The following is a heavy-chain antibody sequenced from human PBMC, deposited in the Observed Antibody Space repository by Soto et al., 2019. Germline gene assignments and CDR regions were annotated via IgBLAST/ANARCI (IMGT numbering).Heavy chain of an antibody. Sequence: QVQLVESGGGVVQPGRSLRLSCAASGFTFSSYGMHWVRQAPGKGLEWVAVIWYDGSNKYYADSVKGRFTISRDNSKNTLYLQMNSLRAEDTAVYYCARDRAVAGILREGGFDPWGQGTLVTVSS. V-gene: IGHV3-33*01. J-gene: IGHJ5*02. CDR2: IWYDGSNK. D-gene: IGHD6-19*01. CDR3: ARDRAVAGILREGGFDP. CDR1: GFTFSSYG.